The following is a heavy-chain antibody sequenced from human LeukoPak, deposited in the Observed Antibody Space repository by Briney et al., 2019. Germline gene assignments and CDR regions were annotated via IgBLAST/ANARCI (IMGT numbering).Heavy chain of an antibody. CDR1: GFIFGDYN. V-gene: IGHV3-49*04. Sequence: PGGSLRLSCTPSGFIFGDYNMNWVRQAPGKGLEWVGYIRAKIHDGTTDFAPSVKARFTISRDDSKSIAYLQMTSLKSEDTAVYYCSRGQKDPYGPEFDYWGQGTLVTVSS. CDR2: IRAKIHDGTT. D-gene: IGHD3-10*01. CDR3: SRGQKDPYGPEFDY. J-gene: IGHJ4*02.